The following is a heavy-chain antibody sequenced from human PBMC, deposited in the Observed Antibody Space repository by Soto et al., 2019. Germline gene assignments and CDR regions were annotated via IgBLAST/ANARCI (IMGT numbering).Heavy chain of an antibody. D-gene: IGHD6-6*01. CDR3: ARDTLGDSSSLRFDY. Sequence: TLSLPCTVSGGSISSGGYYWSLIRQHPGKGLEWIGYIYYSGSTYYNPSLKSRVTISVDTSKNQFSLKLSSVTAEDTAVYYCARDTLGDSSSLRFDYWGQGTLVTVSS. CDR1: GGSISSGGYY. CDR2: IYYSGST. V-gene: IGHV4-31*03. J-gene: IGHJ4*02.